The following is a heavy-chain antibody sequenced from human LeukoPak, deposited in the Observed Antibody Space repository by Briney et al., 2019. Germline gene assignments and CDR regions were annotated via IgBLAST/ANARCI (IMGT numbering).Heavy chain of an antibody. CDR3: ARDLGGYCSSTSCRYYYYYYGMDV. Sequence: GGSLRLSCAASGFTFSSYSMNWVRQAPGKGLEWVSYISSSSSTIYYADSVKGRFTISRDNAKNSLYLQMNSLRDEDTAVYYCARDLGGYCSSTSCRYYYYYYGMDVCGQGTTVTVSS. V-gene: IGHV3-48*02. D-gene: IGHD2-2*03. CDR2: ISSSSSTI. J-gene: IGHJ6*02. CDR1: GFTFSSYS.